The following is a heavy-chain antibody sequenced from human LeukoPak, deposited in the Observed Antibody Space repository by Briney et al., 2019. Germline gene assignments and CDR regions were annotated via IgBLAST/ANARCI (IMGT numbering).Heavy chain of an antibody. CDR2: ISDDGSNK. CDR1: GFTFRSYG. D-gene: IGHD5-18*01. J-gene: IGHJ6*02. CDR3: AKYGLGSGIQVWGDFGMDV. V-gene: IGHV3-30*18. Sequence: GGSLRLSCAASGFTFRSYGMHWVRQAPGKGLEWVAVISDDGSNKYYADSVKGRFTISRDNSKNTLYLQMNSLRAEDTAVYYCAKYGLGSGIQVWGDFGMDVWGQGTTVTVSS.